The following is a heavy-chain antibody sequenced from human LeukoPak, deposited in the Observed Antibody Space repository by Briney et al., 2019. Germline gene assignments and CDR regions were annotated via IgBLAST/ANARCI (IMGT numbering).Heavy chain of an antibody. D-gene: IGHD3-22*01. V-gene: IGHV1-69*05. Sequence: SVKVSCKASGGTLNTYAVSWVRQAPGQGLEWMGGIIPIFGTANYAQKFQGRVTMTRDMSTSTVYMELSSLRSEDTAVYYCARDNITMMHWGQGTLVTVSS. CDR1: GGTLNTYA. CDR2: IIPIFGTA. CDR3: ARDNITMMH. J-gene: IGHJ4*02.